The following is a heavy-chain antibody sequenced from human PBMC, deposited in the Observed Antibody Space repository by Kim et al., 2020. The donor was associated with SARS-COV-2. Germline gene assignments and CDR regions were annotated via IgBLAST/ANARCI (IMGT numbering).Heavy chain of an antibody. J-gene: IGHJ2*01. CDR2: VYYTGSP. CDR1: GGSISSGGYY. D-gene: IGHD2-2*01. V-gene: IGHV4-31*03. Sequence: SETLSLTCTVSGGSISSGGYYWSWIRQSPGKGLEWIGYVYYTGSPYYNPSFQSRLTMSVDTSKNQFSLRLSSVTAADTAVYFCARDQGYCSTPRRRNTLFFDLWGRGTLVTVSS. CDR3: ARDQGYCSTPRRRNTLFFDL.